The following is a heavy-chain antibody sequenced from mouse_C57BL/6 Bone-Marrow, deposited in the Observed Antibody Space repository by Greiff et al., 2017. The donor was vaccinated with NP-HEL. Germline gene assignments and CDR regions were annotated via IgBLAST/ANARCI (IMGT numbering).Heavy chain of an antibody. D-gene: IGHD1-1*01. J-gene: IGHJ3*01. Sequence: VKLVESGAELVRPGTSVKMSCKASGYTFTNYWIGWAKQRPGHGLEWIGDIYPGGGYTNYNEKFKGKATLTADKSSSTAYMQFSSLTSEDSAIYYCARSDYGSSQGFAYWGQGTLVTVSA. V-gene: IGHV1-63*01. CDR2: IYPGGGYT. CDR1: GYTFTNYW. CDR3: ARSDYGSSQGFAY.